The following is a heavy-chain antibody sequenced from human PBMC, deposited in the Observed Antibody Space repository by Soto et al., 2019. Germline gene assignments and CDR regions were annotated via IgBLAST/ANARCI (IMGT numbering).Heavy chain of an antibody. Sequence: QVQLVQSGAEVKKPAASVKVSCKASGYTFTSYDINWVRQATGQGLEWMGWMNPNSGNTGYAQKFQGRVTMTRNTSISTAYMDLSSLRSEDTAVYYCARGRHCSGGSCYYYYMDVWGKGTTVTVSS. V-gene: IGHV1-8*01. J-gene: IGHJ6*03. CDR1: GYTFTSYD. CDR2: MNPNSGNT. CDR3: ARGRHCSGGSCYYYYMDV. D-gene: IGHD2-15*01.